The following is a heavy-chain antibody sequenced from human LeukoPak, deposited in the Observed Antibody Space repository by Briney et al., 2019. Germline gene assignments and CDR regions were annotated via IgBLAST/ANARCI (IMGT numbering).Heavy chain of an antibody. CDR1: GGSISSGGYY. D-gene: IGHD6-6*01. CDR2: IYHSGST. J-gene: IGHJ2*01. V-gene: IGHV4-61*08. CDR3: AGEIAARPDSERRNWYFDL. Sequence: SETLSLTCTVSGGSISSGGYYWSWIRQPPGKGLEWIGYIYHSGSTNYNPSLKSRVTMSVDTSKNQFSLKLSSVTAADTAVYYCAGEIAARPDSERRNWYFDLWGRGTLVTVSS.